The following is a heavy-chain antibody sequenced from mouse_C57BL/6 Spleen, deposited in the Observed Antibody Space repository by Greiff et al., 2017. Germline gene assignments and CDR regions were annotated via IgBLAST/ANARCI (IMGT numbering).Heavy chain of an antibody. Sequence: QVQLQQPGAELVRPGTSVKLSCKASGYTFTSYWMHWVKQRPGQGLEWIGVIDPSDSYTNYNQKFKGKATLTVDTSSSTAYMQLSSLTSEDSAVYYCVSRTGTDYWGQGTTLTVSS. D-gene: IGHD4-1*01. CDR2: IDPSDSYT. V-gene: IGHV1-59*01. J-gene: IGHJ2*01. CDR1: GYTFTSYW. CDR3: VSRTGTDY.